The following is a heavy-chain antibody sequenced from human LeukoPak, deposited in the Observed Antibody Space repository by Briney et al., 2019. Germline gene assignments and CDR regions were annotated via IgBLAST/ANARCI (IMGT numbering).Heavy chain of an antibody. CDR3: ARGSQGSGWYGI. Sequence: GGSLRLSCAASGFTFSSYWMHWVRQAPGKGLVWVSRINSDGSSTSYADSVKGRFTISRDNAKNTLYLQMNSLRAEDTAVYYCARGSQGSGWYGIWGQGTLVTVSS. CDR2: INSDGSST. V-gene: IGHV3-74*01. CDR1: GFTFSSYW. J-gene: IGHJ4*02. D-gene: IGHD6-19*01.